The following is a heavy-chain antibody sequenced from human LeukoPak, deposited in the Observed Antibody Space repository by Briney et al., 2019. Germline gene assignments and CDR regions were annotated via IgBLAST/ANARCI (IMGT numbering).Heavy chain of an antibody. CDR3: VRGAPFDY. J-gene: IGHJ4*02. Sequence: GGSLRLSCAASGFTFSSYGMHWVRQAPGKGLVWVSRINSDGTSTAYADSVKGRFTISRDNAQNMLFLQMNTLRVDDTAVYYCVRGAPFDYWGQGTLVTVPS. CDR2: INSDGTST. CDR1: GFTFSSYG. D-gene: IGHD1-26*01. V-gene: IGHV3-74*01.